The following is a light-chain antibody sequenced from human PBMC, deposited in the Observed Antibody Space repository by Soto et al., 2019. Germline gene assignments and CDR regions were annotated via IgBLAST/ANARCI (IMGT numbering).Light chain of an antibody. J-gene: IGLJ1*01. V-gene: IGLV2-14*03. CDR2: DVT. CDR3: SSYTSSVTLYV. Sequence: QSALTQPASVSGSPGQSITISCTGTGSDVGGYNSVSWYQQHPDKAPKLMIYDVTNRPSGVSNRFSGSKSGNTASLTISGLQAEDEADYYCSSYTSSVTLYVFGTGTKLTVL. CDR1: GSDVGGYNS.